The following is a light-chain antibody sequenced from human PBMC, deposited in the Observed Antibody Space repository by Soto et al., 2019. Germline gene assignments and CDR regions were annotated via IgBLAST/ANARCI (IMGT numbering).Light chain of an antibody. V-gene: IGKV3-11*01. CDR2: DAS. Sequence: EIVMTQSPATLSVSPGERVTLSCRASQNIISNLAWYQQKPGQAPRLLIYDASNRATGIPARFSGSGSGTDFTLTISSLEPEDFAVYYCQQRSNWPTWTFGQGTKVDIK. J-gene: IGKJ1*01. CDR1: QNIISN. CDR3: QQRSNWPTWT.